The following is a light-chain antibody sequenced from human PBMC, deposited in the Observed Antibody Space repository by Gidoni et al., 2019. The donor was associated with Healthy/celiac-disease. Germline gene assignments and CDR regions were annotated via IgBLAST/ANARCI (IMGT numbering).Light chain of an antibody. CDR1: SSDVGGYNY. V-gene: IGLV2-14*01. CDR2: EVS. CDR3: SSYTSSSTPGV. J-gene: IGLJ2*01. Sequence: QSALTQPAFVSGSPGQSITISCTGTSSDVGGYNYVSWYQQHPGKAPKLMIYEVSNRPSGVSNRFSGSKSGNTASLTISGLQAEDEADYYCSSYTSSSTPGVFGGGTKLTVL.